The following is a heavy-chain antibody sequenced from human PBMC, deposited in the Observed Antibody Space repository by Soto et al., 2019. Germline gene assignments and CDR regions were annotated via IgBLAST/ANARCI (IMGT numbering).Heavy chain of an antibody. J-gene: IGHJ4*02. CDR3: ARGADIVVQGLIDY. CDR1: GFTFSSYW. V-gene: IGHV3-74*01. D-gene: IGHD2-21*01. Sequence: EVQLVESGGGLVQPGGSLRLSCAASGFTFSSYWMHWVRQAPGKGLVWVSRINSDGSSTSYAVSVKGRCTISRDNAKNTLYMYMNNLRDEVTAAYYCARGADIVVQGLIDYRGQGTLDVVSS. CDR2: INSDGSST.